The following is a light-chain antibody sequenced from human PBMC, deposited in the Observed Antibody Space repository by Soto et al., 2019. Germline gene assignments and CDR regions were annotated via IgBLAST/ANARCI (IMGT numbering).Light chain of an antibody. CDR3: QQYGSSLFT. Sequence: EIVLTQSPGTLPLSPGERTTISCRASHIVSSSYLAWYQQKPGQAPRLLIYGASSRATGIPDRFSGSGFGTDFTLTISRLEPEDFAVYYCQQYGSSLFTFGPGTKVDIK. V-gene: IGKV3-20*01. CDR2: GAS. J-gene: IGKJ3*01. CDR1: HIVSSSY.